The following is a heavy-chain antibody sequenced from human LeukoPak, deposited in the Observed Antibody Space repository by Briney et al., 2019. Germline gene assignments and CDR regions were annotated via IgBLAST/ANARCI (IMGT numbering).Heavy chain of an antibody. D-gene: IGHD6-19*01. J-gene: IGHJ4*02. Sequence: GGSLRLSCAASGFSFSSYGMHWVRLAPGEGLEWVAVIWYDGSKKYYADSVKGRFTISRDNSKNTLYLQMNSLRAEDTAVYYCARGRGSSGWSYFDYWGQGTLVTVSS. V-gene: IGHV3-33*01. CDR1: GFSFSSYG. CDR3: ARGRGSSGWSYFDY. CDR2: IWYDGSKK.